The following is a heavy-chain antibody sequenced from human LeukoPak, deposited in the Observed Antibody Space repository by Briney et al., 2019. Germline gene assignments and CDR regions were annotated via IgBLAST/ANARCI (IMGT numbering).Heavy chain of an antibody. CDR3: ARYTSREYYYYYGMDV. V-gene: IGHV4-59*01. CDR1: DGSINSYY. Sequence: LETLSLTCSVSDGSINSYYWNWIRRPPGKGLEWIGYIYYNGNTNYNPSLKSRVTISVDTSKNQFSLKLSSVTAADTAVYYCARYTSREYYYYYGMDVWGQGTTVTVSS. CDR2: IYYNGNT. J-gene: IGHJ6*02.